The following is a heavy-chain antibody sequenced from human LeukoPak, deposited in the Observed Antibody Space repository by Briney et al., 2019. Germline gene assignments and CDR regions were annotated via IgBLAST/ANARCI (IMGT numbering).Heavy chain of an antibody. D-gene: IGHD3-22*01. CDR2: IYSSGST. J-gene: IGHJ1*01. Sequence: SETLSLTCTVSAGSMSNYYWSRVRQPPGKGLEWIAYIYSSGSTNYNPSLKSRATISLDTSKNQFSLKLTSVTAADTAVYYCARLSSGRPHEYFQHWGQGTLVTVSS. CDR3: ARLSSGRPHEYFQH. CDR1: AGSMSNYY. V-gene: IGHV4-59*01.